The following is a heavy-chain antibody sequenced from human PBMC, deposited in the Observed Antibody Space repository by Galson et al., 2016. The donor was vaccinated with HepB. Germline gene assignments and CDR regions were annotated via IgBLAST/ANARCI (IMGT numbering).Heavy chain of an antibody. CDR1: GASVNSINW. J-gene: IGHJ5*02. D-gene: IGHD3-10*01. CDR3: ARDSAGGLLWGQSWFDP. V-gene: IGHV4-4*02. Sequence: SETLSLTCVVSGASVNSINWWSWVRQPPGKGLEWIGEIYHTGTTNYNPSLNSRVTISVDKSKNQFSLRLTSVTAADTAVYYCARDSAGGLLWGQSWFDPWGQGTLVSVSS. CDR2: IYHTGTT.